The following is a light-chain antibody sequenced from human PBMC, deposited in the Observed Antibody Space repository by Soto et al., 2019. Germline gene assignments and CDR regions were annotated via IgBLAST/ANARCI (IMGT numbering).Light chain of an antibody. V-gene: IGKV3-20*01. Sequence: EIVLTQSPATLSLSPGERATLSCRASQSVATYVAWYQQKPGQAPRLLIYDAFNRATGTPARFSGSGSGTDFTLTISRLEPEDFAVYYCQQYGSSPITFGQGTRLEIK. CDR1: QSVATY. CDR3: QQYGSSPIT. CDR2: DAF. J-gene: IGKJ5*01.